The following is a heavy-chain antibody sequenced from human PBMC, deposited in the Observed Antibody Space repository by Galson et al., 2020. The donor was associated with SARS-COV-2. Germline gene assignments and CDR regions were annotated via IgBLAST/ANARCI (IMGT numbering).Heavy chain of an antibody. CDR2: LSLPTDKP. CDR3: VRDWVRFDY. Sequence: GGSLRLSCAASGFTFTRYAMSWVRQAPGKGLEWVSTLSLPTDKPEYSESVKGRFTISRDNSRNTVYLQMNSLRAEDAAVYYCVRDWVRFDYWGQGTLVTVSS. V-gene: IGHV3-23*01. CDR1: GFTFTRYA. D-gene: IGHD1-1*01. J-gene: IGHJ4*02.